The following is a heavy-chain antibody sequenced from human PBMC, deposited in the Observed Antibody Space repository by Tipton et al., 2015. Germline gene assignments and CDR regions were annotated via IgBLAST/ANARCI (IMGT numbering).Heavy chain of an antibody. V-gene: IGHV4-38-2*01. J-gene: IGHJ4*02. Sequence: GLVKPSETLSLTCAVSGYFISSGHFWGWIRQPPGKGLEWIGSISHSGNTYYNPSLKSRVTISVDTSKNQFSLRVRSVTAADTAVYYCACQDYDILTRDYQTVDYWGQGTLVTVSS. CDR1: GYFISSGHF. CDR2: ISHSGNT. D-gene: IGHD3-9*01. CDR3: ACQDYDILTRDYQTVDY.